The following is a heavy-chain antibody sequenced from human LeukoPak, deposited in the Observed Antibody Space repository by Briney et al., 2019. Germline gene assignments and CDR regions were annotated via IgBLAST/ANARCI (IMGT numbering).Heavy chain of an antibody. J-gene: IGHJ4*02. CDR3: ARDAHDYGDYAVFDH. CDR2: IYYSGST. Sequence: SETLSLTCTVSGGSISSGGYYWSWIRQHPGKGLEWIGYIYYSGSTYYNPSLKSRVTISVDTSKNQFSLKLSSVTAADTAVYYCARDAHDYGDYAVFDHWGQGTLVTVSS. D-gene: IGHD4-17*01. CDR1: GGSISSGGYY. V-gene: IGHV4-31*03.